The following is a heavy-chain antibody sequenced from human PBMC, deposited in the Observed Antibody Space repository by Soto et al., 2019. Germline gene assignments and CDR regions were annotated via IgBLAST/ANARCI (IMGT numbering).Heavy chain of an antibody. Sequence: SVKVSCKASGDTFSTYTITWMRQAPGQGLEWMGGIIPRSATSNYAQKFQGRITITADESTSTAYMELSSLRSEDTAVYYCARHDCISSSCYYYYYYVMDVWGQGTTVTVSS. J-gene: IGHJ6*02. CDR1: GDTFSTYT. CDR2: IIPRSATS. D-gene: IGHD2-2*01. CDR3: ARHDCISSSCYYYYYYVMDV. V-gene: IGHV1-69*13.